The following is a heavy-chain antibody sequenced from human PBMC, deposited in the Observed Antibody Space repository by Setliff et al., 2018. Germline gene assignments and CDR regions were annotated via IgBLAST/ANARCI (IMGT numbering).Heavy chain of an antibody. CDR1: GDTFSTYS. CDR3: ARDLLGSQGRTFDL. Sequence: ASVKVSCKASGDTFSTYSLSWIRQAPGQGPEWMGCINPNTGGTRFAQKFQFGVTMTADKAITTAYMELTRLTSDDTAMYYCARDLLGSQGRTFDLWGQGTLVTVSS. V-gene: IGHV1-2*02. D-gene: IGHD1-26*01. J-gene: IGHJ4*02. CDR2: INPNTGGT.